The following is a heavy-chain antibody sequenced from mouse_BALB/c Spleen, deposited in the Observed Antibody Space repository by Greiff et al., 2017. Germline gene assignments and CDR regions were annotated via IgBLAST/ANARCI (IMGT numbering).Heavy chain of an antibody. CDR2: IWSGGST. V-gene: IGHV2-2*02. CDR1: GFSLTSYG. J-gene: IGHJ4*01. D-gene: IGHD2-10*01. Sequence: QVQLKQSGPGLVQPSQSLSITCTVSGFSLTSYGVHWVRQSPGKGLEWLGVIWSGGSTDYNAAFISRLSIRKDNSKSQVFFKMNSLQANDTAIYYCARREGAYYGNYLYAMDYWGQGTSVTVSS. CDR3: ARREGAYYGNYLYAMDY.